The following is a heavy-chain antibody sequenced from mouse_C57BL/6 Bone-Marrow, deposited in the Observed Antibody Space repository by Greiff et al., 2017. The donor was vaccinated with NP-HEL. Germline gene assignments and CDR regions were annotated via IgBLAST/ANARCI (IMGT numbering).Heavy chain of an antibody. D-gene: IGHD2-3*01. J-gene: IGHJ3*01. CDR3: ARFSPIYDGYYGFAY. CDR1: GYTFTSHW. Sequence: VQLQQSGPELVRPGASVKISCKAPGYTFTSHWMQWVRQRPGQGLEWIGEIFPGSGSTYYNVKFKGKATLTVDTSSSTAYMQLSSLTSEDSAVYFCARFSPIYDGYYGFAYWGQGTLVTVSA. CDR2: IFPGSGST. V-gene: IGHV1-56*01.